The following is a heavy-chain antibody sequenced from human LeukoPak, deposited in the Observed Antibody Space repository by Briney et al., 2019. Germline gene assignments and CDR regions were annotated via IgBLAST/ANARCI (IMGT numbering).Heavy chain of an antibody. J-gene: IGHJ4*02. CDR3: AKGYSSSWYVYFDY. CDR1: GFTFSSYA. D-gene: IGHD6-13*01. Sequence: GGSLRLSCAASGFTFSSYAMSWVRQAPGKGLEWVSAISGSGGSTYCADSVKGRFTISRDNSKNTLYLQMNSLRAEDTAVYYCAKGYSSSWYVYFDYWGQGTLVTVSS. V-gene: IGHV3-23*01. CDR2: ISGSGGST.